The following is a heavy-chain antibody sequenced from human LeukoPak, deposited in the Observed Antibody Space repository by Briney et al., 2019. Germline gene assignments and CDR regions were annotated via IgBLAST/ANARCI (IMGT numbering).Heavy chain of an antibody. CDR1: GFTFSNFP. CDR3: AKDRGY. J-gene: IGHJ4*02. V-gene: IGHV3-23*01. Sequence: GGSLRLSCAASGFTFSNFPMSWVRQAPGKGLEWVSAISASGGSAYYADSVKGRFTISRDNSKNTLYLQMTGPRVEDTAVYYCAKDRGYWGQGTLVTVSS. CDR2: ISASGGSA.